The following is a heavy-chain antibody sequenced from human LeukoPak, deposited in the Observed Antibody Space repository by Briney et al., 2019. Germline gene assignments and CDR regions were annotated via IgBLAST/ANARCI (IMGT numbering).Heavy chain of an antibody. V-gene: IGHV4-39*07. CDR3: ARDASRIQLWPL. CDR2: IYYSGST. Sequence: SETLSLTCTVSGGSITSSSYYWGWIRQPPGKGLEWIVSIYYSGSTHYSPSLKSRVTISVDMSKNQFSLKLSSVTAADTAIYYCARDASRIQLWPLWGQGTLVTVSS. J-gene: IGHJ4*02. D-gene: IGHD5-18*01. CDR1: GGSITSSSYY.